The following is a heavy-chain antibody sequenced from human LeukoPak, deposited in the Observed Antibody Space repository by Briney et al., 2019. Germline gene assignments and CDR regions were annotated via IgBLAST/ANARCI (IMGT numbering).Heavy chain of an antibody. V-gene: IGHV3-7*01. CDR2: IKQDGSEK. Sequence: PGGSLRLSCAAFGFTFGSYWMTWVRQAPGKGLEWVANIKQDGSEKYYVDSVRGRFTISRDNAKNSLYLQMNSLRAEDTAVYYCARDGFQYSSGWYSGVGYFDYWGQGTLVTVSS. J-gene: IGHJ4*02. CDR1: GFTFGSYW. D-gene: IGHD6-19*01. CDR3: ARDGFQYSSGWYSGVGYFDY.